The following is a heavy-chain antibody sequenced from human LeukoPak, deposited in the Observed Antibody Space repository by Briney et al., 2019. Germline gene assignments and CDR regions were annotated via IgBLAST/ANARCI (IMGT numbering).Heavy chain of an antibody. J-gene: IGHJ5*02. CDR2: IYCSGST. CDR3: ARDRDESNWFDP. V-gene: IGHV4-59*01. CDR1: GGSISSYY. D-gene: IGHD3-10*01. Sequence: SETLSLTCTVSGGSISSYYWSWIRQPPGKGLEWIGYIYCSGSTNYNPSLKSRVTISVDTSKNQFSLKLSSVTAADTAVYYCARDRDESNWFDPWGQGTLVTVSS.